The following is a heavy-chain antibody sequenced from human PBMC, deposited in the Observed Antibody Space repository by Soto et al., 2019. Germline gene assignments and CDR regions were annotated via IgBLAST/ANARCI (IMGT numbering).Heavy chain of an antibody. J-gene: IGHJ4*02. D-gene: IGHD1-26*01. CDR2: VVPIFGTS. Sequence: QVQLVQSGAEVKKPGSSVKVSCTASGGSFTSYAISWVRQAPGQGLEWMGGVVPIFGTSTYAQRFQGRVTITADEPTTTAYMELRSLRSDDTAVYYCARVVGDTLGYYFYSWGQGTLVTVSS. V-gene: IGHV1-69*01. CDR1: GGSFTSYA. CDR3: ARVVGDTLGYYFYS.